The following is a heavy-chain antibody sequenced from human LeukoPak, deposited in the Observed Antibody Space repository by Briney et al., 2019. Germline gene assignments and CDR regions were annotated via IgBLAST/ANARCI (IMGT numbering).Heavy chain of an antibody. D-gene: IGHD5-18*01. J-gene: IGHJ4*02. Sequence: GASVKVSCKASGYTFTGNYMHWVRQAPGQGLEWMGWINPNSGGTNYAQKFQDRVTMTRDTSISTAYMELRRLRSGDTAVYYCARDPTSGGYSDVTFLYWGRGTLVTVSS. V-gene: IGHV1-2*02. CDR3: ARDPTSGGYSDVTFLY. CDR1: GYTFTGNY. CDR2: INPNSGGT.